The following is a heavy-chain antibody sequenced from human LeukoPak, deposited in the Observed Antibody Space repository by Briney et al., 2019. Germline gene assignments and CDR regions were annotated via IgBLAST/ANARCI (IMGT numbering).Heavy chain of an antibody. D-gene: IGHD6-6*01. J-gene: IGHJ2*01. V-gene: IGHV3-7*01. CDR1: GFTFRTYW. CDR2: IKQDGSEK. CDR3: TRDEYSSSSAWYFDL. Sequence: GGSLRLSCAASGFTFRTYWMSWVRQAPGKGLEWVANIKQDGSEKYYVDSVKGRFTISRDNGKRSLYLQMNSLRVEDTGVYYCTRDEYSSSSAWYFDLWGRGTLVTVSS.